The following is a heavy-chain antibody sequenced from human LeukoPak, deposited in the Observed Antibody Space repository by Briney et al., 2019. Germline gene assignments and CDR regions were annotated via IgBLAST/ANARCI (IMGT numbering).Heavy chain of an antibody. V-gene: IGHV1-2*02. J-gene: IGHJ4*02. CDR1: GYTFTGYY. CDR2: INPNSGGT. Sequence: ASVKVSCKASGYTFTGYYMHWVRQAPGQGLEWMGWINPNSGGTNYAQKFQGRVTMTRDTSISTAYMELSRLRSDDTAVYYCARGVSSEYQLLWVLAYWGQGTLVTVSS. D-gene: IGHD2-2*01. CDR3: ARGVSSEYQLLWVLAY.